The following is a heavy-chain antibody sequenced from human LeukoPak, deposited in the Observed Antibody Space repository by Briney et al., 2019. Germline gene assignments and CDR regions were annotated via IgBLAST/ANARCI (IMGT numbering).Heavy chain of an antibody. CDR3: ARGYYGSGSHCCHMDV. Sequence: SETLSLTCAVYVGSFSGYYWSWIRQPPGKGLEWIGEINHSGSTNYNSSLKSRVTISVDTSKNQFSLKLSSVTAADTAVYYCARGYYGSGSHCCHMDVWGKGNTITVS. D-gene: IGHD3-10*01. V-gene: IGHV4-34*01. CDR1: VGSFSGYY. J-gene: IGHJ6*03. CDR2: INHSGST.